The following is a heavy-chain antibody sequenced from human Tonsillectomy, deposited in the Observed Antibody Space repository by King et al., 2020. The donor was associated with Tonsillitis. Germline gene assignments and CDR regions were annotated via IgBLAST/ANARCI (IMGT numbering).Heavy chain of an antibody. CDR1: GFTFSTSA. Sequence: VQLVVSGGGLVQPGGSLRVSCAASGFTFSTSAMSWVRQAPGKGLEWVSGISTGGDTWYADSVKGRFTLSRDNSKNTVYLQMNSLRGEDTAGYYCTKDARLGIDAPFFDYWGQGTLVTVSS. J-gene: IGHJ4*02. CDR2: ISTGGDT. D-gene: IGHD6-19*01. V-gene: IGHV3-23*04. CDR3: TKDARLGIDAPFFDY.